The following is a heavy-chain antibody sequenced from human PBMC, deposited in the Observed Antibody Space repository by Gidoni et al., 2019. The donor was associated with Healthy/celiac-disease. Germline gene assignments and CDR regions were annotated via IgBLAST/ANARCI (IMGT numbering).Heavy chain of an antibody. J-gene: IGHJ3*02. V-gene: IGHV1-2*02. CDR1: GYTFTGYY. CDR3: ARLSCSGGSCFDAFDI. Sequence: QVQLVQSGAAVKKPGASVKVSCKASGYTFTGYYMHWVRQAPGQGLEWMGWINPNSGGTNYAQKFQGRVTMTRDTSISTAYMELSRLRSDDTAVYYCARLSCSGGSCFDAFDIWGQGTMVTVSS. CDR2: INPNSGGT. D-gene: IGHD2-15*01.